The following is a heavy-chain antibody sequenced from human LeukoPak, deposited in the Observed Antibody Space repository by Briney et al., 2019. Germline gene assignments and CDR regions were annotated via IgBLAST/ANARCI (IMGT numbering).Heavy chain of an antibody. D-gene: IGHD4-23*01. CDR1: GGTXXXYA. Sequence: KXSXXXXGGTXXXYAISWVRQAPGQGLEWMGRIIPILGIANYAQKFQGRVTITADKSTSTAYMELSSLRSEDTAVYYCASIGGNSPLDYWGQGTLVTVSS. CDR2: IIPILGIA. J-gene: IGHJ4*02. CDR3: ASIGGNSPLDY. V-gene: IGHV1-69*04.